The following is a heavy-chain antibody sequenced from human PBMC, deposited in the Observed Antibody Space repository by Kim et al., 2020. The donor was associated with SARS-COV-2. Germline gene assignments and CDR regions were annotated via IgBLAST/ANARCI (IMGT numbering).Heavy chain of an antibody. J-gene: IGHJ4*02. CDR1: GFTFSSYS. CDR2: ISSSSSRI. CDR3: ARSGRVYSQMLRGARGYFDY. D-gene: IGHD3-10*01. V-gene: IGHV3-48*02. Sequence: GGSLRLSCAASGFTFSSYSMNWVRQAPGKGLEWVSYISSSSSRIYYADSVKGRFTISRDNAKNPLYLQMNSLRDEDTAVYYCARSGRVYSQMLRGARGYFDYWGPGTLVSVSS.